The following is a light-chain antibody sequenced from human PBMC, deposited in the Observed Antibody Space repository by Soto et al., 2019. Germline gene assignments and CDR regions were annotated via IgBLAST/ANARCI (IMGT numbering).Light chain of an antibody. V-gene: IGLV2-23*01. CDR3: CSYAPSRTLL. Sequence: QSALTQPASVSGSPGESITISCTGTSSDVGTYNLVTWYQQHPGRVPKLILYEGNKRPSGVSSRFSASKSGNTASLTISRLQAEDEADYFCCSYAPSRTLLFGGGTQLTVL. CDR2: EGN. J-gene: IGLJ2*01. CDR1: SSDVGTYNL.